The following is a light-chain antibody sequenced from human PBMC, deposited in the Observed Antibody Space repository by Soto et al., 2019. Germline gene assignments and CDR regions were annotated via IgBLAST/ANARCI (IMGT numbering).Light chain of an antibody. CDR2: GAS. Sequence: EVVLTQSPGTLSLSPGERATLSCRASQSVSSSYLAWYQQKPGQAPRLLIYGASSRATGIPDRFSGSGSGTDLTITISRLEPEDCEVYDGQQRSNWPITFGQGTRLEI. V-gene: IGKV3D-20*02. CDR1: QSVSSSY. J-gene: IGKJ5*01. CDR3: QQRSNWPIT.